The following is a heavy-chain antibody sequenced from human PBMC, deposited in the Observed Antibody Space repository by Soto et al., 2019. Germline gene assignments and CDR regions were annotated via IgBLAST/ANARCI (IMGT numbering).Heavy chain of an antibody. V-gene: IGHV3-64D*06. CDR3: AQGHYSGTCVYFDH. Sequence: PGGSLRLSCSASGFTFSSYAMHWVRQAPGKGLEYVSAISSNGRTTYYADSVRGRFTIPRDNSKNTLSLQTNSLRVEDTAVYYCAQGHYSGTCVYFDHWGQGTLVTVSS. CDR2: ISSNGRTT. J-gene: IGHJ4*02. CDR1: GFTFSSYA. D-gene: IGHD1-26*01.